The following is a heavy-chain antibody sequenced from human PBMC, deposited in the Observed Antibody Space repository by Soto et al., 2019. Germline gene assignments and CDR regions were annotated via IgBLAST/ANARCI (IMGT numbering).Heavy chain of an antibody. D-gene: IGHD1-26*01. Sequence: QVQLVQSGAEVKKPGSSVKVSCKASGGTFSSYTISWVRQAPGQGLEWMGRIIPILGIANYAQKFQGRVTITANRSTSTADMEPSSLRAEDTAVYYCARDCYRGSYYDVYYYGMDVWGQGTTVTVSS. CDR1: GGTFSSYT. CDR3: ARDCYRGSYYDVYYYGMDV. J-gene: IGHJ6*02. V-gene: IGHV1-69*08. CDR2: IIPILGIA.